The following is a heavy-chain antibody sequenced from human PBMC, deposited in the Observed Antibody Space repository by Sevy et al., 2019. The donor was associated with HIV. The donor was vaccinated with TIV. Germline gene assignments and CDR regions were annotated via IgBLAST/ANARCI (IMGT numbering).Heavy chain of an antibody. J-gene: IGHJ4*02. CDR3: AKDRRAPIVVVTAIPGYADY. Sequence: GGSLRLSCPASGFTFSSYAMSWVRQAPGKGLEWVSAISGSGGSTYYADSVKGRFTISRDNSKNTLYLQMNSLRAEDTAVYYCAKDRRAPIVVVTAIPGYADYWGQGTLVTVSS. CDR2: ISGSGGST. V-gene: IGHV3-23*01. D-gene: IGHD2-21*02. CDR1: GFTFSSYA.